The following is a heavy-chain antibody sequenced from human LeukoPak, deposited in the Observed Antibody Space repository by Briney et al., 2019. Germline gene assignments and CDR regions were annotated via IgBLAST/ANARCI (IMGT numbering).Heavy chain of an antibody. J-gene: IGHJ4*02. CDR2: INPSGGST. V-gene: IGHV1-46*01. Sequence: AAVKVSCKASGYTFTIYYMHWVRQAPGQGLEWMGIINPSGGSTSYAQTFQGRVTMTRDTSTSTVYMELSSLRSEDTAVYYCARDRGLGYCSGGSCYAPDYWGQGTLVTVSS. D-gene: IGHD2-15*01. CDR3: ARDRGLGYCSGGSCYAPDY. CDR1: GYTFTIYY.